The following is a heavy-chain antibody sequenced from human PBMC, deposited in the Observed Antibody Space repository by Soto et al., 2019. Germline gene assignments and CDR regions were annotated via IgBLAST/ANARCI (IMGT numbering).Heavy chain of an antibody. CDR2: ISAYNGNT. V-gene: IGHV1-18*01. CDR3: ARDIHADYIWGSYRPTDY. CDR1: GYTFTSYG. Sequence: QVQLVQSGAEVKKPGASVKVSCKASGYTFTSYGISWVRQAPGQGLEWMGWISAYNGNTNYAQKLQGRVTMTTDTSTSTAYMELRSLGSDDTAVYYCARDIHADYIWGSYRPTDYWGQGTLVTVSS. J-gene: IGHJ4*02. D-gene: IGHD3-16*02.